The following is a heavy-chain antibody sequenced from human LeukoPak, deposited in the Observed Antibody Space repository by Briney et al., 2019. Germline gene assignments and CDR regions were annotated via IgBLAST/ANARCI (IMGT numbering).Heavy chain of an antibody. V-gene: IGHV4-59*01. Sequence: SETLSLTCTVSGGSISSYYWSWIRQPPGKGLEWIGYIYYSGSTNYNPSLKSRVTISVDTSKNQFSLKLSSVTAADTAVYYCAEHSGSYYNHYFDYWGQGTLVTVSS. D-gene: IGHD1-26*01. CDR1: GGSISSYY. CDR2: IYYSGST. CDR3: AEHSGSYYNHYFDY. J-gene: IGHJ4*02.